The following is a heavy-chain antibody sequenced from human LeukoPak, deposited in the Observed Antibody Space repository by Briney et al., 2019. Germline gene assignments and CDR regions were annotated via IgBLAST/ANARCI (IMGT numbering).Heavy chain of an antibody. D-gene: IGHD3-9*01. V-gene: IGHV3-23*01. CDR1: GFTFSNYA. J-gene: IGHJ6*02. CDR2: ISGSGGNT. Sequence: GGSLRLSCAASGFTFSNYAMSWVRQAPGEGLEWVSSISGSGGNTYYADSVKGRFTISRDKSKNTLYLQMNSLRAEDTAVYYCAKGLGYDILNGMDVWGQGTTVTVSS. CDR3: AKGLGYDILNGMDV.